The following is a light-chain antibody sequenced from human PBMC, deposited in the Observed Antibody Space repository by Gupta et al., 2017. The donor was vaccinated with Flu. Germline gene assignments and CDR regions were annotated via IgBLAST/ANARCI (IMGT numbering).Light chain of an antibody. J-gene: IGKJ2*01. Sequence: DIVMTQSPLSLPVTPGEPASISCRSSQSLLHSNGYNYLDWYLQKPGQSPQLLIYLGSNRASGVPDRFSGSGSGTDFTLKINRVEPEDVGVYYCMQALQTPLTFGQGTKLEIK. CDR3: MQALQTPLT. CDR1: QSLLHSNGYNY. V-gene: IGKV2-28*01. CDR2: LGS.